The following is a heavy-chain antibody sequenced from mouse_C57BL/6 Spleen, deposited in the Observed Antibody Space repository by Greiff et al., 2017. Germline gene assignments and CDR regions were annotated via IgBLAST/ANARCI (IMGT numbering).Heavy chain of an antibody. V-gene: IGHV5-9-1*02. CDR1: GFTFSSYA. J-gene: IGHJ4*01. Sequence: EVQRVESGEGLVKPGGSLKLSCAASGFTFSSYAMSWVRQTPEKRLEWVAYISSGGDYIYYADTVKGRFTISRDNARNTLYLQMSSLKSEDTAMYYCTRDRDGYDAMDYWGQGTSVTVSS. CDR3: TRDRDGYDAMDY. D-gene: IGHD2-3*01. CDR2: ISSGGDYI.